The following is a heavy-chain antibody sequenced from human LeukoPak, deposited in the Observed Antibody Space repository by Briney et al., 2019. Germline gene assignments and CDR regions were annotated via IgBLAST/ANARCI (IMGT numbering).Heavy chain of an antibody. V-gene: IGHV4-59*01. CDR3: ASANYYYYYMDV. CDR1: GGPISSYY. Sequence: SETLSLTCTVSGGPISSYYWSWIRQPPGKGLEWIGYIYYSGSTNYNPSLKSRVTISVDTSKNQFSLKLSSVTAADTAVYYCASANYYYYYMDVWGKGTTVTVSS. CDR2: IYYSGST. J-gene: IGHJ6*03.